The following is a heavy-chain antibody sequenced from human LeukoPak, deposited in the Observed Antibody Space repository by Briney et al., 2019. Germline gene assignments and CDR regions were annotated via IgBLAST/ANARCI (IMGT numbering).Heavy chain of an antibody. D-gene: IGHD3-22*01. CDR3: AKDPTPYYYDSPFWFDP. Sequence: PGGSLRLSCAASGFTFSSYAMSWVRQAPGKGLEWVSAISGSGGSTYYADSVKGRFTISRDNSKNTLYLQMNSPRAEDTAVYYCAKDPTPYYYDSPFWFDPWGQGTLVTVSS. V-gene: IGHV3-23*01. CDR2: ISGSGGST. J-gene: IGHJ5*02. CDR1: GFTFSSYA.